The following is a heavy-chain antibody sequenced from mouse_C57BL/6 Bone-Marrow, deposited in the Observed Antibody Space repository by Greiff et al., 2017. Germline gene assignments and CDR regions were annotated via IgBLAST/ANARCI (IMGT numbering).Heavy chain of an antibody. CDR3: AKKVLYYGSSLHWYFDV. CDR1: GFSLTSYG. D-gene: IGHD1-1*01. V-gene: IGHV2-5*01. Sequence: QVQLQQSGPGLVQPSQSLSITCTVSGFSLTSYGVHWVRQSPGTGLEWLGVIWRGGSTDYNAAFMSRLSITKDNSKSQVFFKMNSLQADDTAIYYCAKKVLYYGSSLHWYFDVWGTGTTVTVSS. J-gene: IGHJ1*03. CDR2: IWRGGST.